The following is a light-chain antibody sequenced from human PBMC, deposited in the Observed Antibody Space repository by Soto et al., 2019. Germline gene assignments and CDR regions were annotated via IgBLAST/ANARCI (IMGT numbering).Light chain of an antibody. V-gene: IGLV1-47*01. J-gene: IGLJ1*01. CDR2: RNN. CDR3: AAWDDSLSGPNV. CDR1: SSNIGSNY. Sequence: QAVVTQPPSASETPGQRVTISCSGSSSNIGSNYVYWYQQLPGTAPKLLIYRNNQRPSGVPDRFSGSKSGTSASLAISGLRSEDEADYYCAAWDDSLSGPNVFGTGTKLTVL.